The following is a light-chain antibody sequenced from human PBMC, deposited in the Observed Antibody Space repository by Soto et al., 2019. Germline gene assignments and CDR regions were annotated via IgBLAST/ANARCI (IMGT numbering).Light chain of an antibody. CDR1: QSLVHSDGIAY. J-gene: IGKJ5*01. V-gene: IGKV2-30*02. CDR3: MQGTHGGIT. Sequence: DMVMTQSPLSLPVTLGQPASISCRSNQSLVHSDGIAYFSWFQQRPGRSPRRLIYKVSNRDSGVPARFSGSGSGTDFALKISRVEAEDVGVYYCMQGTHGGITFGQGTRLEI. CDR2: KVS.